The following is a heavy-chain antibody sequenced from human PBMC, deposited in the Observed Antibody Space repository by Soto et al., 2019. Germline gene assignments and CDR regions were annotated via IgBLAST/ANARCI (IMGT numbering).Heavy chain of an antibody. D-gene: IGHD3-22*01. V-gene: IGHV3-48*01. CDR3: ARDYYDSSGYYENFDY. J-gene: IGHJ4*02. CDR1: GFTFSSYS. Sequence: EVQLAESGGGLVQPGGSLRLSCAASGFTFSSYSMNWVRQAPGKGLEWVSYISSSSSTIYYADSVKGRFTISRDNAKNSLYLQMNSLRAEDTAVYYCARDYYDSSGYYENFDYWGQGTLVTVSS. CDR2: ISSSSSTI.